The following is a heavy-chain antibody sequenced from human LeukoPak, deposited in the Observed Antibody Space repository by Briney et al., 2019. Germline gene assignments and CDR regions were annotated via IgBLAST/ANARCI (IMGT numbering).Heavy chain of an antibody. V-gene: IGHV3-30*04. D-gene: IGHD1-26*01. CDR3: ARDTSIAVGATLDF. CDR1: GFTFSSYA. Sequence: QPGRSLRLSCAASGFTFSSYAMHWVRQAPRKGLGWVAVVSYDGSNKYYANSVKGRFTISRDKSKNTLHLQMNSLRAEDTAIYYCARDTSIAVGATLDFWGQGTLVTVSS. CDR2: VSYDGSNK. J-gene: IGHJ4*02.